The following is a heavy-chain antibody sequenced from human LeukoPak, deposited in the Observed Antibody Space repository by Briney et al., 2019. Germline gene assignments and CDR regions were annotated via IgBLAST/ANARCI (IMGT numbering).Heavy chain of an antibody. CDR1: GFTFSSYA. Sequence: PGGSLRLSCAASGFTFSSYAMHWVRQAPGKGLEWVAVISYDGSNKYYADSVRGRFTISRDNSKNTLYLQMNSLRAEDTAVYYCAREGLKQLVHYFDHWGQGTLVTVSS. V-gene: IGHV3-30-3*01. CDR3: AREGLKQLVHYFDH. D-gene: IGHD6-6*01. J-gene: IGHJ4*02. CDR2: ISYDGSNK.